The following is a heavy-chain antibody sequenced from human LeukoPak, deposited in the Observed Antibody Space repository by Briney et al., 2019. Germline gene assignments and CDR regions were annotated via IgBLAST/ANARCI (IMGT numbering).Heavy chain of an antibody. Sequence: ASVKVSCKASGYIFTKYVVHWVRQAPGQRPEWMGWIKAGNGGTKYSQNFRDRLTITRDTSASTVYMELSSLTSEDTALYYCARDDCGDTCYPGGYWGQGTLVTVSS. CDR3: ARDDCGDTCYPGGY. V-gene: IGHV1-3*01. CDR2: IKAGNGGT. D-gene: IGHD2-21*01. CDR1: GYIFTKYV. J-gene: IGHJ4*02.